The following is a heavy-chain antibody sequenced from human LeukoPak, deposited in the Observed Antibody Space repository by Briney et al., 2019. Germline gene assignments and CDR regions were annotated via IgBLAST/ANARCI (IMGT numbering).Heavy chain of an antibody. CDR1: GYSFTSYW. CDR3: AGLERFCSGRTCYFGY. Sequence: GESLKISCKGSGYSFTSYWIGWVRQMPGKGLEWMGIIYPGDSDTRYSPSFQGQVTISADKSISTAYLQWSSLKASDTAMYYCAGLERFCSGRTCYFGYWGQGTLVTVSS. CDR2: IYPGDSDT. J-gene: IGHJ4*02. V-gene: IGHV5-51*01. D-gene: IGHD2-15*01.